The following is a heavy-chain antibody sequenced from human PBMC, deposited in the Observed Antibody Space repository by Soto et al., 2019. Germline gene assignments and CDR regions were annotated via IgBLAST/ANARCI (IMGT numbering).Heavy chain of an antibody. CDR1: GFTFSNYA. Sequence: GGSLRLSCAASGFTFSNYALHWVRQAPGKGLEWVALISYDGKKTYYADSVKGRFTISRDNNNNMLSLHMSGLRREDTAVYYCATLPPRIVVMTLPFPSWGQGTLVTVSS. D-gene: IGHD2-21*02. V-gene: IGHV3-30*04. J-gene: IGHJ4*02. CDR3: ATLPPRIVVMTLPFPS. CDR2: ISYDGKKT.